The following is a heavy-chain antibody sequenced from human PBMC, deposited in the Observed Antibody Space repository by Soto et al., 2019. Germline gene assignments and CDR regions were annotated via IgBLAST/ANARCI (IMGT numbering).Heavy chain of an antibody. J-gene: IGHJ5*02. D-gene: IGHD3-10*01. CDR3: AREAPDGGWFDP. CDR1: GGSFSGYY. V-gene: IGHV4-34*01. CDR2: INHSGST. Sequence: QVQLQQWGAGLLKPSETLSLTCAVYGGSFSGYYWSWIRQPPGKGLEWIGEINHSGSTNYNPSRKSRVTISVDTSKNQFSLKLSSVTAADTAVYYCAREAPDGGWFDPWGQGTLVTVSS.